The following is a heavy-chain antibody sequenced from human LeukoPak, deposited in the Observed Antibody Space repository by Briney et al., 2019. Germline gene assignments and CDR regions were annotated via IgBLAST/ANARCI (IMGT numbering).Heavy chain of an antibody. D-gene: IGHD4-23*01. CDR2: TSGSGGST. CDR3: AAFPTTVVTPDYFDC. V-gene: IGHV3-23*01. CDR1: GFTFSSYA. J-gene: IGHJ4*02. Sequence: GGSLRLSCAASGFTFSSYAMSWVRQAPGKGLEWVSATSGSGGSTYYADSVKGRFTISRDNSKNTLYLQMNSLRAEGTAVYYCAAFPTTVVTPDYFDCWGQGTLVTVSS.